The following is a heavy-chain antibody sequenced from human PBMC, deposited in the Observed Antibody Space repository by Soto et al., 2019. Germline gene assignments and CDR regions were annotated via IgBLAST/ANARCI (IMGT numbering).Heavy chain of an antibody. D-gene: IGHD2-15*01. CDR1: GFTVSPTS. J-gene: IGHJ4*02. CDR3: AVATAYDLDY. CDR2: IYSGGST. Sequence: EVQLVESGGGLVQSGGSLRLSCAASGFTVSPTSMSWVRQAPGKGLEWVSVIYSGGSTYYADSMKGRFTISRDNSNNTLYLQMDSLRAEDTAVYYCAVATAYDLDYWGQGTLVTVSS. V-gene: IGHV3-66*01.